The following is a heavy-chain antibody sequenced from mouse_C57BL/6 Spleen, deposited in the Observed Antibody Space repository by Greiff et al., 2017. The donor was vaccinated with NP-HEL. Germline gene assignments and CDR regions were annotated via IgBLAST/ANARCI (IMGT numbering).Heavy chain of an antibody. CDR3: ARNRGYYGSGPYYFDY. CDR1: GFSLTSYA. D-gene: IGHD1-1*01. Sequence: VKLQESGPGLVAPSQSLSITCTVSGFSLTSYAISWVRQPPGKGLEWLGVIWTGGGTNYNSALKSRLSISKDNSKSQVFLKMNSLQTDDTARYYCARNRGYYGSGPYYFDYWGQGATLTVAS. CDR2: IWTGGGT. V-gene: IGHV2-9-1*01. J-gene: IGHJ2*01.